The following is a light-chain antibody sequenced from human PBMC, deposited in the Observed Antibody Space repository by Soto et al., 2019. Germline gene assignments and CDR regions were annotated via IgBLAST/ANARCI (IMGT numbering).Light chain of an antibody. V-gene: IGKV1-5*03. CDR2: KAS. Sequence: DIQMTQSPSTLSASVGDRVTITCRASQSNSSWLAWYQQKPGKAPKLLIYKASSLESGVASRFSGSGSGTEFTLTISNLQPDDFATYYCQQYNSYSHTFGQGTKLEI. J-gene: IGKJ2*01. CDR1: QSNSSW. CDR3: QQYNSYSHT.